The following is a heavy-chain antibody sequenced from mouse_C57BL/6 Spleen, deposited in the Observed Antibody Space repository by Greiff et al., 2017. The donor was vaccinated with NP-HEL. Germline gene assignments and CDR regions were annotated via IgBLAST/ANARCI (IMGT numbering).Heavy chain of an antibody. CDR2: INPASSTI. J-gene: IGHJ4*01. D-gene: IGHD2-12*01. CDR1: GIDFSRYW. CDR3: ARWGTYSRGAMDY. Sequence: EVKLMESGGGLVQPGGSLKLSCAASGIDFSRYWMSWVRRAPGKGLEWIGEINPASSTINYAPSLKDKFIISRDNAKNTLYLQMSKVRSEDTALYYCARWGTYSRGAMDYWGQGTSVTVSS. V-gene: IGHV4-1*01.